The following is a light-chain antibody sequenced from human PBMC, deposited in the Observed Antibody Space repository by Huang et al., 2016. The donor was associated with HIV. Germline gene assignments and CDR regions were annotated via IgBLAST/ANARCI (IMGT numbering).Light chain of an antibody. V-gene: IGKV3-11*01. J-gene: IGKJ5*01. CDR3: QQRNSWPPIT. CDR2: DAS. CDR1: QSFVN. Sequence: EIVLTQSPATLSLSPGERATLSCRASQSFVNLAWYQHKPGQAPRLLIYDASNRASGIPARFSGSGSGTDFTLTVNILQPEDSAVYYCQQRNSWPPITFGQGTRLEIK.